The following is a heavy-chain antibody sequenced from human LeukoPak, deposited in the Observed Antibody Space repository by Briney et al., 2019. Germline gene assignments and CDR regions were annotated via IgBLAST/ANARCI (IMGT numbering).Heavy chain of an antibody. Sequence: PGGSLRLSCAASGFTFSSYAMSWVRQAPGKGLEWVSAISPSGDTTYYADSVKGRFTVSRDNSKNTLYLQINSLRAEDTAVYYCAKDDRWLQYNDWGQGTLVTVSS. CDR1: GFTFSSYA. CDR3: AKDDRWLQYND. V-gene: IGHV3-23*01. J-gene: IGHJ4*02. D-gene: IGHD5-24*01. CDR2: ISPSGDTT.